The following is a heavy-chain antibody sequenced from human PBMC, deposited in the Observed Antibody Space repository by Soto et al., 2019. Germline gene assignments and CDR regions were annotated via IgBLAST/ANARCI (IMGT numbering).Heavy chain of an antibody. D-gene: IGHD1-26*01. CDR3: AKVRGRLYCVDF. V-gene: IGHV4-4*02. CDR1: GVSISSGNW. J-gene: IGHJ6*01. CDR2: IYHSGST. Sequence: QVQLQESGPGLVKPSGTLSLTCAVSGVSISSGNWWTWVRQSPGKGLEWIGEIYHSGSTNYTPSLESRVTISVDTSKKQFYLKLTSVTAADTAMYYCAKVRGRLYCVDFWGQGTTVTVSS.